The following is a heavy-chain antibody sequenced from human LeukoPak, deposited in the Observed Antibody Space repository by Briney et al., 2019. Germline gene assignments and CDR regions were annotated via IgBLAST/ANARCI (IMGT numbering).Heavy chain of an antibody. V-gene: IGHV1-3*01. CDR3: ARDLIGFMVRDYYYGMDV. D-gene: IGHD5-18*01. CDR2: INAGNGNT. J-gene: IGHJ6*02. Sequence: ASVKVSCKASGYTFTSYAMHWVRQAPGQRLERMGWINAGNGNTKYSQKFQGRVTITRDTSASTAYMELSSLRSEDTAVYYCARDLIGFMVRDYYYGMDVWGQGTTVTVSS. CDR1: GYTFTSYA.